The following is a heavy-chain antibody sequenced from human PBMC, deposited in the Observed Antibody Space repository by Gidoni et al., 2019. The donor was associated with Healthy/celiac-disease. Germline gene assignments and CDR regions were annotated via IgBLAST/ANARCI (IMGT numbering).Heavy chain of an antibody. Sequence: QLQLQESGPGLVKPAETLSLTCTVSGGSISSSSYYLGWIRQPPGKGLEWIGSIYYSGSTYYNPSLKSRVTISVDTSKNQFSLKLSSVTAADTAVYYCASLIGRGAAGTTTLLGWFDPWGQGTLVTVSS. CDR1: GGSISSSSYY. V-gene: IGHV4-39*01. CDR3: ASLIGRGAAGTTTLLGWFDP. D-gene: IGHD6-13*01. J-gene: IGHJ5*02. CDR2: IYYSGST.